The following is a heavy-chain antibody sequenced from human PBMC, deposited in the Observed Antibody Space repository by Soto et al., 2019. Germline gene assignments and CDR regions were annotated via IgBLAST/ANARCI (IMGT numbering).Heavy chain of an antibody. CDR3: ARGAAAGTDGYYYGMDV. CDR2: INPNSGGT. CDR1: GYTFTGYY. V-gene: IGHV1-2*02. Sequence: RASVKVSCKASGYTFTGYYMHWVRQAPGQGLEWMGWINPNSGGTNYAQKFQGRVTMTRDTSISTAYMELSRLRSDDTAVYYCARGAAAGTDGYYYGMDVWGQGTTVTVSS. D-gene: IGHD6-13*01. J-gene: IGHJ6*02.